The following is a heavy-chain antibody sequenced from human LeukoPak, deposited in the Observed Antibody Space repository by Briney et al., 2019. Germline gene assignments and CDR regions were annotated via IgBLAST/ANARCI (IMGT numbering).Heavy chain of an antibody. CDR1: GGSFSGYY. V-gene: IGHV4-4*07. Sequence: SETLSLTCAVYGGSFSGYYWSWIRQPAGKGLEWIGRIYTSGSTNYNPSLKSRVTMSVDTSKNQFSLKLSSVTAADTAVYYCARDRRYYYDSSGYLDYWGQGTLVTVSS. J-gene: IGHJ4*02. CDR2: IYTSGST. CDR3: ARDRRYYYDSSGYLDY. D-gene: IGHD3-22*01.